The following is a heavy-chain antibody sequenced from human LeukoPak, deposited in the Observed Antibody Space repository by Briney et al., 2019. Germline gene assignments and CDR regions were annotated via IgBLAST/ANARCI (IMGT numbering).Heavy chain of an antibody. V-gene: IGHV4-61*02. CDR1: GGSISSGSYY. CDR3: ARGVLRYLEWSFDY. D-gene: IGHD3-3*01. CDR2: IYTSGST. J-gene: IGHJ4*02. Sequence: SETLSLTCTVSGGSISSGSYYRSWIRQPAGKGLEWIGRIYTSGSTSYNPSLKGRVTMSVDTSKNQFSLKLSSVTAADTAVYYCARGVLRYLEWSFDYWGQGTLVTVSS.